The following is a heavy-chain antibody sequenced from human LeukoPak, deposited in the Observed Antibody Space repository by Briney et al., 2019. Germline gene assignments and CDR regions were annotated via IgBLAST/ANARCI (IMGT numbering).Heavy chain of an antibody. CDR1: AFTFSSYA. CDR3: ARDGDFYDFWSGDYYYYYRDV. Sequence: HPARSLRLSCAASAFTFSSYAMHWVRQAPGKGLEWVAVISYDGSNKYYADSVKGQFTISRDNSKNTLYLQMNSLRAEDTAVYYCARDGDFYDFWSGDYYYYYRDVWGKGTTVTVSS. CDR2: ISYDGSNK. J-gene: IGHJ6*03. V-gene: IGHV3-30-3*01. D-gene: IGHD3-3*01.